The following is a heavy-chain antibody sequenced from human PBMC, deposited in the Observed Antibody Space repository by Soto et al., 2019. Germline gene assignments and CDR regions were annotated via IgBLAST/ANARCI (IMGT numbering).Heavy chain of an antibody. CDR3: ARVRGLRFLEWLFDYYYGMDV. D-gene: IGHD3-3*01. V-gene: IGHV4-34*01. CDR2: INHSGST. CDR1: GGSFSGYY. Sequence: SQTLSLTCAVYGGSFSGYYWRWLRQPPGKGLEWIGEINHSGSTNYNPSLKSRVTISVDTSKNQFSLKLSSVTAADTAVYYCARVRGLRFLEWLFDYYYGMDVWGQGTTVTVSS. J-gene: IGHJ6*02.